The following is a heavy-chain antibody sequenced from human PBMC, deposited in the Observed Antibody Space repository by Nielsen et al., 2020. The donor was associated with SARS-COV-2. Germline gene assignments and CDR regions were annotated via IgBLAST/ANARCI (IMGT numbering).Heavy chain of an antibody. Sequence: ASVKVSCKVSGYTLTELSMHWVRQAPGKGLEWMGGLDPEDGETIYAQKFQGRVTMTEDTSTDTAYMELSSLRSEDTAVYYCALGMVVAALWGGWFDPWGQGTLVTVSS. CDR2: LDPEDGET. V-gene: IGHV1-24*01. CDR1: GYTLTELS. CDR3: ALGMVVAALWGGWFDP. D-gene: IGHD2-15*01. J-gene: IGHJ5*02.